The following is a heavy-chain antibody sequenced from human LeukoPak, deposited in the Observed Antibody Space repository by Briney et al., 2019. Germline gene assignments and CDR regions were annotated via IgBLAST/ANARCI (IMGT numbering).Heavy chain of an antibody. CDR2: IWYDGSNK. Sequence: GGSLRPSCAASGFTFSSYGMHWVRQAPGKGLEWVAVIWYDGSNKYYADSVKGRFTISRDNSKNTLYLQMNSLRAEDTAVYYCAKNPRSYDSSGYYYPDPWGQGTLVTVSS. D-gene: IGHD3-22*01. CDR3: AKNPRSYDSSGYYYPDP. J-gene: IGHJ5*02. CDR1: GFTFSSYG. V-gene: IGHV3-33*06.